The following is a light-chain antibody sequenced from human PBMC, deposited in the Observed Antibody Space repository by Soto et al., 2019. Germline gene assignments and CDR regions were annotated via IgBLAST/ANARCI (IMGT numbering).Light chain of an antibody. CDR2: DAS. Sequence: DVQMTQSPSTLSASVGDRVTITCRARQSISSWLAWYQQKPGKAPKLLIYDASNLESGVPSRFSGSGSGTEFTLTISSLQPHDFGTYYCQQYNTFYSFGQGTKLEIK. CDR1: QSISSW. CDR3: QQYNTFYS. J-gene: IGKJ2*03. V-gene: IGKV1-5*01.